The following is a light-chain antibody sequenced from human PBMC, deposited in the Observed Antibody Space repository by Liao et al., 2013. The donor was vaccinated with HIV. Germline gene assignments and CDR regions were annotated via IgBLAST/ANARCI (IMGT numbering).Light chain of an antibody. CDR2: QDT. J-gene: IGLJ2*01. V-gene: IGLV3-25*03. Sequence: SFELTQPPSVSVSPGQTATITCSGDRLGEKYVSWYQQKPGQSPVLILYQDTNRPSGIPERFSGSTSGTRVTLTISGVQAEDEADYYCQSADSSGTYVLFGGGTKMTVL. CDR3: QSADSSGTYVL. CDR1: RLGEKY.